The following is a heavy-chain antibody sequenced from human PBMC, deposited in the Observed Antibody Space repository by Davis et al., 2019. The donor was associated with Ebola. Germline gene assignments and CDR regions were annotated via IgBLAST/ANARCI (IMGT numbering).Heavy chain of an antibody. CDR2: IYYSGST. V-gene: IGHV4-39*01. D-gene: IGHD3-16*01. CDR1: GGPMSSSAYY. CDR3: AGGHDAFDI. Sequence: MPSETLSLTCSVSGGPMSSSAYYWGWVRQSPGKGLEWIASIYYSGSTSYNPSLKSRVTISVDTSKNQFSLKLNSVTAADTAVYYCAGGHDAFDIWGQGTMVTVSS. J-gene: IGHJ3*02.